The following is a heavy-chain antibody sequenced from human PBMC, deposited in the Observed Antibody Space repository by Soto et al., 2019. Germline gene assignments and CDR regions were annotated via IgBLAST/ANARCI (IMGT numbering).Heavy chain of an antibody. D-gene: IGHD4-17*01. J-gene: IGHJ5*02. Sequence: GGSLRLSCAASGFTFSSYAMSWVRQAPGKGLEWVSAISGSGGSTYYADSVKGRFTISRDNSKNTLYLQMNSLRAEDTAVYYCAKDWAPDYGDYYNWFDPWGQGTLVTVSS. CDR2: ISGSGGST. CDR3: AKDWAPDYGDYYNWFDP. V-gene: IGHV3-23*01. CDR1: GFTFSSYA.